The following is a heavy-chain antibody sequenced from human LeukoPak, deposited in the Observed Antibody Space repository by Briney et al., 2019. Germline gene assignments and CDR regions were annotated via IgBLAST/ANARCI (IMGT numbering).Heavy chain of an antibody. Sequence: GESLKISCKGSGYSFTSYWIGWVRQMPGKGLEWMGIIYPGDSDTRYSPSFQGQVTISADKSISTAYLQWSSLKASDTAMYYCARYLGYCGSTSCYLNWFDPWGQGTLVTVSS. CDR1: GYSFTSYW. CDR2: IYPGDSDT. J-gene: IGHJ5*02. CDR3: ARYLGYCGSTSCYLNWFDP. V-gene: IGHV5-51*01. D-gene: IGHD2-2*01.